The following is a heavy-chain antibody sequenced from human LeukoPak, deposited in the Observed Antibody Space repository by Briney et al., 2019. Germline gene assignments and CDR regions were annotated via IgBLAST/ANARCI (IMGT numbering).Heavy chain of an antibody. CDR3: ARGGYDILTGSYEYFDY. Sequence: SETLSLTCAVSGGSISSGGYSWSWIRQPPGKGLEWIGYIYHVGSTYYNPSLKSRISISVDRSKNQFSLKLSSVTVADTAVYYCARGGYDILTGSYEYFDYWGQGTLVTVSS. D-gene: IGHD3-9*01. CDR1: GGSISSGGYS. J-gene: IGHJ4*02. V-gene: IGHV4-30-2*01. CDR2: IYHVGST.